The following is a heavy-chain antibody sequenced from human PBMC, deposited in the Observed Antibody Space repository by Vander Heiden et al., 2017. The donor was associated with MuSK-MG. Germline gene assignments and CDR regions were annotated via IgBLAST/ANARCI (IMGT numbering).Heavy chain of an antibody. D-gene: IGHD2-21*01. CDR2: IIPIFGTA. Sequence: QVQLVQSGAEVKKPGSSVKVSCKASGGTFSSYACSWVRQAPGQGLEWMGGIIPIFGTANYAQKVQGRVTITADESTSTAYMEMRRLRSEDTAVYYFAKEAGIAPDYFDNWGQGTLVTVSS. CDR1: GGTFSSYA. J-gene: IGHJ4*02. V-gene: IGHV1-69*01. CDR3: AKEAGIAPDYFDN.